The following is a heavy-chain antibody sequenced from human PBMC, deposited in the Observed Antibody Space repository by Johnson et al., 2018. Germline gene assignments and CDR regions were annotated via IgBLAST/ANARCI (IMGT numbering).Heavy chain of an antibody. V-gene: IGHV3-74*01. CDR3: AKPLGVSLRGWADAAFDI. D-gene: IGHD1-14*01. CDR2: INGDGSSR. Sequence: VQLQESGGGLVQPGGSLRLSCTASGFTFSYYWMHWVRLAPGKGLVWVSRINGDGSSRSHADSVKGRFTLSRDTSKNTLYLQINSLRAEDKAVYYCAKPLGVSLRGWADAAFDIWGQGTRVTVSS. CDR1: GFTFSYYW. J-gene: IGHJ3*02.